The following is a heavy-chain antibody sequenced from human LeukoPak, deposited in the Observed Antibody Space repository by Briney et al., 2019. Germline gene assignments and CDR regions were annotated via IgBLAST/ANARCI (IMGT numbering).Heavy chain of an antibody. V-gene: IGHV3-30*04. CDR2: ISYDGSNK. CDR1: GFTFSSYA. CDR3: ARDEDIVATIGGYFDY. Sequence: GRSLRLSCAASGFTFSSYAMHWVRQAPGKGLEWVAVISYDGSNKYYADSVKGRFTISRDNSKNTLYLQMSSLRAEDTAVYYCARDEDIVATIGGYFDYWGQGTLVTVSS. D-gene: IGHD5-12*01. J-gene: IGHJ4*02.